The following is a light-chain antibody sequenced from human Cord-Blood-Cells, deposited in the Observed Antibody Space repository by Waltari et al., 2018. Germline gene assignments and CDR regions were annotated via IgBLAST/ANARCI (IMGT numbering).Light chain of an antibody. CDR2: EAS. Sequence: QSALTQPPSASGSPGQSVTISCTGTISDVGGYNYVSWYQRHPGKTPKLMIYEASNRPSGVPHRFSGSKSGNTASRTFSGLQAENEADYSCSSYAGSNNLVFGGGTKLTDL. J-gene: IGLJ2*01. CDR1: ISDVGGYNY. CDR3: SSYAGSNNLV. V-gene: IGLV2-8*01.